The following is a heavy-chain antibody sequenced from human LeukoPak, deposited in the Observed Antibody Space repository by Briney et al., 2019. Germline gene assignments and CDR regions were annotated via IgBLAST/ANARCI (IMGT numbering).Heavy chain of an antibody. CDR2: IYTRGST. D-gene: IGHD3-22*01. CDR3: ARLKYYYDSSGYRAEYFQH. Sequence: PSETLSLTCTVSGGSVSSGRYYWSWIRQPAGKGLEWIGRIYTRGSTNYNPSLKSRVTISVDTSKNQFSLKLSSVTAADTAVYYCARLKYYYDSSGYRAEYFQHWGQGTLVTVSS. CDR1: GGSVSSGRYY. V-gene: IGHV4-61*10. J-gene: IGHJ1*01.